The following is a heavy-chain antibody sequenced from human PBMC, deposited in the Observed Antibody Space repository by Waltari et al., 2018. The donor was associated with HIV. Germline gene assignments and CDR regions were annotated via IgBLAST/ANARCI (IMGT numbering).Heavy chain of an antibody. CDR3: ARGHGAVARN. V-gene: IGHV1-69*02. D-gene: IGHD6-19*01. CDR1: GDTFSSYS. CDR2: ISPILGIA. J-gene: IGHJ4*02. Sequence: QVQLVQSGAEVKKPGSSVRISCKASKASGDTFSSYSIIWVQQAPGQGLEWMGRISPILGIANYAQKFQGRVTITADKRATTAYMEVSGLRSEDTAVYYCARGHGAVARNRDQGTPVIVSS.